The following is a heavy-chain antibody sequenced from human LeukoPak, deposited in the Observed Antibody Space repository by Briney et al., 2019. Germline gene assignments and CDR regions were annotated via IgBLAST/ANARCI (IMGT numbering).Heavy chain of an antibody. D-gene: IGHD1-26*01. CDR2: ISGGGGST. Sequence: GGSLRLSCAASGFTFTSYSMNWVRQAPGKGLEWVSTISGGGGSTYYADSVKGRFTISRDNSKNTLYLQVNSLRAEDTAVYYCAKGGKWGVTPFDYWGQGTLVTVSS. CDR3: AKGGKWGVTPFDY. CDR1: GFTFTSYS. J-gene: IGHJ4*02. V-gene: IGHV3-23*01.